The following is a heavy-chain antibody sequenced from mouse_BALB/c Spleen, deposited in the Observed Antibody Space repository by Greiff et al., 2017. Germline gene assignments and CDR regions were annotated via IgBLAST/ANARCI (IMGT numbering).Heavy chain of an antibody. Sequence: EVHLVESGGGLVQPGGSLKLSCAASGFTFSSYTMSWVRQTPETRLEWVAYISNGGGSTYYPDTVKGRFTISRDNAKNTLYLQMSSLKSEDTAMYYCASYGNYCDYWGQGTTLTVSS. V-gene: IGHV5-12-2*01. D-gene: IGHD2-1*01. CDR3: ASYGNYCDY. J-gene: IGHJ2*01. CDR1: GFTFSSYT. CDR2: ISNGGGST.